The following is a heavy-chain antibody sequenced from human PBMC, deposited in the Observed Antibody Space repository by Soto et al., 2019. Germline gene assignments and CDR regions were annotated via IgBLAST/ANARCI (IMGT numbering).Heavy chain of an antibody. V-gene: IGHV5-51*01. D-gene: IGHD6-13*01. Sequence: GESLKISCKGSGYSFTSYWIGWVRQMPGKGLEWMGIIYPGDSDTRYSPSFQGQVTISADKSISTAYLQWSSLKASDTAMYYCARLGRIAAAGREEGYYYYYYMDVWGKGTTVTVSS. CDR2: IYPGDSDT. CDR1: GYSFTSYW. CDR3: ARLGRIAAAGREEGYYYYYYMDV. J-gene: IGHJ6*03.